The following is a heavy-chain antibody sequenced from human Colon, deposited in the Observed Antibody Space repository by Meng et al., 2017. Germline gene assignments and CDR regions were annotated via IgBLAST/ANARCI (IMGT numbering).Heavy chain of an antibody. CDR3: ARLGYSSGWYSSYYYYGMDV. CDR2: IKQDGSEK. V-gene: IGHV3-7*01. CDR1: GFTVSSNY. Sequence: GESLKISCAASGFTVSSNYMSWVRQAPGKGLEWVANIKQDGSEKYYVDSVKGRFTISRDNAKNSLYLQMNSLRAEDTAVYYCARLGYSSGWYSSYYYYGMDVWGQGTTVTVSS. J-gene: IGHJ6*02. D-gene: IGHD6-19*01.